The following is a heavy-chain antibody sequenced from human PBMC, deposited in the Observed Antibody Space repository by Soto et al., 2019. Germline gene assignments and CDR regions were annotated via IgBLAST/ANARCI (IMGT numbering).Heavy chain of an antibody. V-gene: IGHV3-23*01. J-gene: IGHJ4*02. D-gene: IGHD3-16*01. CDR3: AKDYNDYYFDY. CDR1: GFTFSSYA. Sequence: XGSLRLSCAASGFTFSSYAMSGVRQAPGKGLEWVSAISGSGGSTYYADSVKGRFTISRDNSKNTLYLQMNSLRAEDTAVYYCAKDYNDYYFDYWGQGTLVTVSS. CDR2: ISGSGGST.